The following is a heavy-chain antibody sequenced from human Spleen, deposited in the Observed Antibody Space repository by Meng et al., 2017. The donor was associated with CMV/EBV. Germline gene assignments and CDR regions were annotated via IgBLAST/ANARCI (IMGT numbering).Heavy chain of an antibody. J-gene: IGHJ6*02. D-gene: IGHD2-2*01. CDR1: AFTFSTYA. V-gene: IGHV3-23*01. CDR3: TKEKGYCSKTSCFLGGGLDV. CDR2: ISRSGTDS. Sequence: GGSLRLSCAASAFTFSTYAMNWVRQAPGKGLEWVSSISRSGTDSHYADSVKGRFIISRDNSKNTLYLQMTSLRADDTALYYCTKEKGYCSKTSCFLGGGLDVWGQGTTVTVSS.